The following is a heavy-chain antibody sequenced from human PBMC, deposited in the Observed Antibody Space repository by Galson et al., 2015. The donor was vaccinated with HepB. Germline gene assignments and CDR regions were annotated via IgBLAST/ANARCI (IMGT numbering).Heavy chain of an antibody. J-gene: IGHJ4*02. CDR3: AREYYDILTGDKYLDY. V-gene: IGHV7-4-1*02. D-gene: IGHD3-9*01. CDR2: INTNTGNP. CDR1: GYTFTSYA. Sequence: SVKVSCKASGYTFTSYAMNWVRQAPGQGLEWMGWINTNTGNPTYAQGFTGRFVFSLDTSVSTAYLQISSLKAEDTAVYYCAREYYDILTGDKYLDYWGQGTLVTVSS.